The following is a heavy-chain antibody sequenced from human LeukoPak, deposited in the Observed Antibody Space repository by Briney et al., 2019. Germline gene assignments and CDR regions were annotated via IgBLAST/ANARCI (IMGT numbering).Heavy chain of an antibody. D-gene: IGHD6-19*01. V-gene: IGHV3-74*01. CDR3: ARGTTSGWPDFFDY. CDR2: INGDGSDT. Sequence: GGSLRPSCAASGFTLSAYWMHWVRQAPGKGLTWVSRINGDGSDTPYADSVKGRFSNSRDNARSTLYLQMNSLRAEDTAVYYCARGTTSGWPDFFDYWGQGVLVIVSS. CDR1: GFTLSAYW. J-gene: IGHJ4*02.